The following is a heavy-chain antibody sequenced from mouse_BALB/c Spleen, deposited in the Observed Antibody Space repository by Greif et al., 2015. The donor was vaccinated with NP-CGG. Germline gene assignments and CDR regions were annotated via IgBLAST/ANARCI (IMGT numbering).Heavy chain of an antibody. Sequence: VQLQQSGAELVKPGASVKLPCKASGYTFTSYWMHWVKQRPGQGLEWIGEINPSNGRTNYNEKFKSKATLTVDKSSSTAYMQLSSLTSEDSAVYYCARQLAYYYAMDYWGQGTSVTVSS. CDR2: INPSNGRT. J-gene: IGHJ4*01. CDR1: GYTFTSYW. D-gene: IGHD4-1*02. V-gene: IGHV1S81*02. CDR3: ARQLAYYYAMDY.